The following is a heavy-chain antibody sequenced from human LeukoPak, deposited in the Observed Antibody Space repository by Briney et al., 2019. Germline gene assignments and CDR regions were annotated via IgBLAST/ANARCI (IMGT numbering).Heavy chain of an antibody. V-gene: IGHV4-59*01. D-gene: IGHD6-19*01. CDR1: GGSISSYY. CDR2: INYSGST. J-gene: IGHJ5*02. CDR3: ARRITVAGGWFDP. Sequence: SETLSLTCTVSGGSISSYYWSWIRQPPGKGLEWIGYINYSGSTNYNPSLKRRVTISVDTSKNQFSLKLSSVTAADTAVYFCARRITVAGGWFDPWGQGTLVTVSS.